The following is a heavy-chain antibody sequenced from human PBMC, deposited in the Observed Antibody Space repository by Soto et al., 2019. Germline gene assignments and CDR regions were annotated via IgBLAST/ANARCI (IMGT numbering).Heavy chain of an antibody. D-gene: IGHD2-2*01. Sequence: SVKVSCKGSGGTFSSYSISWVRQAPGQGLEWMGGIIPIFATANYAQKFQGRVMITVDESTSTAYMELSSLRSEDTAVYYCARSVSFRYQLLKRGMDVWGQGTTVTVSS. CDR3: ARSVSFRYQLLKRGMDV. J-gene: IGHJ6*02. CDR2: IIPIFATA. CDR1: GGTFSSYS. V-gene: IGHV1-69*13.